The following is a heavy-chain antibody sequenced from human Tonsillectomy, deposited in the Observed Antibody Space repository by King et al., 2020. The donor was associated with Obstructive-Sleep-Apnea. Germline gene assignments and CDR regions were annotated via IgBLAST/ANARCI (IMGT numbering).Heavy chain of an antibody. D-gene: IGHD4-23*01. CDR3: ASHNFVANSWVRDWYFDL. CDR2: ISSSTSTI. J-gene: IGHJ2*01. Sequence: VQLVESGGDLVKPGGSLRLSCAGSGLDFGHYFMVWIRQAPGKGLEWIAYISSSTSTIYYADSVKGRFIISRDNAKNSLHLQMNSLRVEDTAVYYCASHNFVANSWVRDWYFDLWGRGTLVTVSS. CDR1: GLDFGHYF. V-gene: IGHV3-11*01.